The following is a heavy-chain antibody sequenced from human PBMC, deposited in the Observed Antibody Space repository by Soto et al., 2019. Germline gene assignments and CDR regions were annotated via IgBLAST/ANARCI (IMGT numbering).Heavy chain of an antibody. CDR1: GFTFSTYA. D-gene: IGHD3-9*01. CDR3: ARDTLLGFPYYDILTGDGVFDY. CDR2: ISYDGSNK. Sequence: GGSLRLSCAASGFTFSTYAMHWVRQAPGKGLEWVAVISYDGSNKYYADSVKGRFTISRDNSKNTLYLQMNSLRAEDTAVYYCARDTLLGFPYYDILTGDGVFDYWGQGTLVTVSS. V-gene: IGHV3-30-3*01. J-gene: IGHJ4*02.